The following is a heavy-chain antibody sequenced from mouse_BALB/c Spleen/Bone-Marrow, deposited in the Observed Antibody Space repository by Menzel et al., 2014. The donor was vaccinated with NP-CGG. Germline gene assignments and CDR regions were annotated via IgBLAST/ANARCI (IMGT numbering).Heavy chain of an antibody. J-gene: IGHJ2*01. CDR1: GFAFSSYD. CDR3: AREVLRDYFDY. Sequence: EVHLVESGGGLVKPGGSLKLSCAASGFAFSSYDMSWVRQTPEKWLEWVAYISSGGGSTYYPDTVKGRFTISRDNAKNTLYLQMSSLKSEDTAMYYCAREVLRDYFDYWGQGTTLTVSS. D-gene: IGHD1-1*01. CDR2: ISSGGGST. V-gene: IGHV5-12-1*01.